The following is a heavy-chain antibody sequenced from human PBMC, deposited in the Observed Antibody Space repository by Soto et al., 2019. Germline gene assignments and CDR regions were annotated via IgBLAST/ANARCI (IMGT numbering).Heavy chain of an antibody. CDR1: GFTFSSYS. D-gene: IGHD4-17*01. CDR2: ISSSSTYI. J-gene: IGHJ3*02. V-gene: IGHV3-21*01. Sequence: GGSLRLSCRASGFTFSSYSMNWVRQAPGKGLEWVSSISSSSTYIYHADSVKGRFTISRDNVKNSLYLQMNSLRAEDTAVYYCARTLYVMTTVTTDAFDIWGHGTTVTVSS. CDR3: ARTLYVMTTVTTDAFDI.